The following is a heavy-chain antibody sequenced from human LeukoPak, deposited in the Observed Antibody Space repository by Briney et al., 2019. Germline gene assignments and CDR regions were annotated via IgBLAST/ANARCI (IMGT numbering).Heavy chain of an antibody. CDR1: GGSISSYY. Sequence: SETLSLTCTVSGGSISSYYWSWIRQPPGKGLEWIGEINHSGSTNYNPSLKSRVTISVDTSKNQFSLKLSSVTAADTAVYYCARARRTGYSSSWYFDYWGQGTLVTVSS. CDR2: INHSGST. D-gene: IGHD6-13*01. J-gene: IGHJ4*02. CDR3: ARARRTGYSSSWYFDY. V-gene: IGHV4-34*01.